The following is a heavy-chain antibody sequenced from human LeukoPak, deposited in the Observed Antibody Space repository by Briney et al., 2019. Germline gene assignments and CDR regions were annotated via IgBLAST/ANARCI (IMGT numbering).Heavy chain of an antibody. CDR2: INHSGST. CDR3: ARDGGGFDL. D-gene: IGHD3-10*01. Sequence: PSETLSLTCAVYGGSFSGYYWSWIRQPPGKGLEWIGEINHSGSTNYNPSLKSRVTISVDTSKNQFSLKLRSVTAADTAVYFCARDGGGFDLWGRGTLVTVSS. V-gene: IGHV4-34*01. CDR1: GGSFSGYY. J-gene: IGHJ2*01.